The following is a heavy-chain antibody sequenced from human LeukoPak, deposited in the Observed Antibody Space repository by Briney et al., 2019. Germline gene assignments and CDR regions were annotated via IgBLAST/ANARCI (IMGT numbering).Heavy chain of an antibody. CDR1: GFTVRDNY. V-gene: IGHV3-53*01. J-gene: IGHJ3*02. CDR3: ARGCYCTSTTCYAGGNDAFDI. Sequence: PGGSLRLSCAASGFTVRDNYMTWVCQTPGRGLEWVSVIYSGGSAYYADSVKGRFTISRDNSENKLFLQMDSLRVEDTAVYYCARGCYCTSTTCYAGGNDAFDIWGQGTTVTVSS. D-gene: IGHD2-2*01. CDR2: IYSGGSA.